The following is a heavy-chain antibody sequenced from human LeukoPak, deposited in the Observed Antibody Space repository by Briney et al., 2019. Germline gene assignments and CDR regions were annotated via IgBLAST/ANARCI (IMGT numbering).Heavy chain of an antibody. D-gene: IGHD4-17*01. CDR3: AKDTSAYGDYPPYNWFDP. CDR1: GFTFSSYA. J-gene: IGHJ5*02. V-gene: IGHV3-23*01. Sequence: PGGSLRLSCAASGFTFSSYAMSWVRQAPGKGLEWVSAISGSGGSTYYADSVKGRFTISRDNSKNTLYLQMNSLRAEDTAVYYYAKDTSAYGDYPPYNWFDPWGQGTLVTVSS. CDR2: ISGSGGST.